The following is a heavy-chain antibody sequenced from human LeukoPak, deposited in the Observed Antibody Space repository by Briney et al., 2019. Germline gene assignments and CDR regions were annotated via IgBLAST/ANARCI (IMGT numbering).Heavy chain of an antibody. J-gene: IGHJ4*02. CDR1: GDSMRKWC. CDR2: IFATGDT. V-gene: IGHV4-4*07. CDR3: ASGGMAGRWPLNY. Sequence: SETLSLTCAVSGDSMRKWCWSWIRQPAGKGLEWIGRIFATGDTNYNPSLKSRVAMSVDTSKNYFSLNLTSVTAADTAVYYCASGGMAGRWPLNYWGRGTLVTVSS. D-gene: IGHD6-19*01.